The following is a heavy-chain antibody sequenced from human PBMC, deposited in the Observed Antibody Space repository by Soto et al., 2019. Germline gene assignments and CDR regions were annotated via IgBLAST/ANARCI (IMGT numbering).Heavy chain of an antibody. CDR2: IYYSGST. V-gene: IGHV4-31*03. Sequence: QVQLQESGPGLVKPSQTLSLTCNVSGVSISSGGDYWSGIRQHSAMGLEWIGHIYYSGSTYYNPSLKSRVTISVDTSKNQFSLKLSSVTAADTAVYYCARGRPDVYGDPDYFDYWGQGALVTVSS. CDR1: GVSISSGGDY. J-gene: IGHJ4*02. D-gene: IGHD4-17*01. CDR3: ARGRPDVYGDPDYFDY.